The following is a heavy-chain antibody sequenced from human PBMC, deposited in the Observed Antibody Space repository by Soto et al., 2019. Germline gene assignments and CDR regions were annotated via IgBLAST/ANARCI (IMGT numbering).Heavy chain of an antibody. CDR1: GVSITPYF. CDR2: IYASGRT. CDR3: ARHFDVDPSLDHYYFDL. Sequence: HVQLQESGPGLVKPSETLSLTCTVSGVSITPYFWSWIRQPAGEAPEWLGHIYASGRTTYNPSLKSRVTMFVSQTQVSLRLTSVTAADTAVYYCARHFDVDPSLDHYYFDLWGRGALVIVSS. J-gene: IGHJ2*01. V-gene: IGHV4-4*07. D-gene: IGHD3-9*01.